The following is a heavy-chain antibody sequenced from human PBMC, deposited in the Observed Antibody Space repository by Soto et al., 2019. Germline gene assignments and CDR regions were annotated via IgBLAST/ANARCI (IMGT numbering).Heavy chain of an antibody. Sequence: QVQLEESGGGLVKPGGSLRLSCTASGFTFSDYYMTWIRQAPGKGLEWLSYISSGGFTIYYADSVKGRFTVSRDNAKNSMYLQMNTLRVEDTAVYYCARDPGIYYGMDVWGQGTTVTVSS. V-gene: IGHV3-11*01. CDR3: ARDPGIYYGMDV. CDR2: ISSGGFTI. J-gene: IGHJ6*02. CDR1: GFTFSDYY. D-gene: IGHD3-10*01.